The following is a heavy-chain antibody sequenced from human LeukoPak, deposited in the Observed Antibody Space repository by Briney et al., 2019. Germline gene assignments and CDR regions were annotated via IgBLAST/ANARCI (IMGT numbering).Heavy chain of an antibody. Sequence: GGSLRLSCAASGFTFSSYDLSWVRQAPGKGLEWVSSISGSVGNTYYADPTKGRFTISRDNSKNTLYLQMNSLRAEDTAVYYCAKDRSGDFYFDYWGQGTLVTVSS. CDR1: GFTFSSYD. J-gene: IGHJ4*02. CDR2: ISGSVGNT. CDR3: AKDRSGDFYFDY. D-gene: IGHD4-17*01. V-gene: IGHV3-23*01.